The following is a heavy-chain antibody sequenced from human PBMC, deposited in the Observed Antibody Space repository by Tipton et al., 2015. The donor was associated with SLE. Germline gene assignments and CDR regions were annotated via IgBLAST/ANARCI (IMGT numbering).Heavy chain of an antibody. CDR2: IYYSGST. J-gene: IGHJ5*02. D-gene: IGHD3-10*01. V-gene: IGHV4-59*01. CDR3: ARGGDWFDP. CDR1: GGSISSYY. Sequence: TLSLTCAVSGGSISSYYWSWIRQPPGKGLEWIGYIYYSGSTNYNPSLKSRVTISVDTSKNQFSLKLSSVTAADTAVYYCARGGDWFDPWGQGTLVTVSS.